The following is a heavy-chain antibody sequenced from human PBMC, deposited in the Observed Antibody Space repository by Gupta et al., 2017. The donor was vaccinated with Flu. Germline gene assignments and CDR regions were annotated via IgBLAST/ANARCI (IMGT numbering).Heavy chain of an antibody. V-gene: IGHV3-23*01. CDR1: GITFRDYA. D-gene: IGHD4-4*01. CDR3: AKDEYSDGHDAFDM. Sequence: EVQLLESGGGLVQPGGSLRLSCTVSGITFRDYAMSWVRQAPGKGLEWVSAISGSADNTTYADAGKGRFTISRDNSKNTLFLQMERLRAEETAVYYCAKDEYSDGHDAFDMGGQGTKVTVYS. CDR2: ISGSADNT. J-gene: IGHJ3*02.